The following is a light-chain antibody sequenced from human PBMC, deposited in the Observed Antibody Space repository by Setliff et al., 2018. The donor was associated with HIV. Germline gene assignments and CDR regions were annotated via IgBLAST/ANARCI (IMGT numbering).Light chain of an antibody. CDR1: GSDVGRYNY. CDR2: EVS. CDR3: SSYTSITTVV. Sequence: QSVLAQPASVSGSPGQSITISCTGTGSDVGRYNYVSWYQHHPGKAPRLMIYEVSNRPSGVSNRFSGSKSGNTASLTITGLQADDEADYYCSSYTSITTVVFGGGTKVTVL. V-gene: IGLV2-14*01. J-gene: IGLJ2*01.